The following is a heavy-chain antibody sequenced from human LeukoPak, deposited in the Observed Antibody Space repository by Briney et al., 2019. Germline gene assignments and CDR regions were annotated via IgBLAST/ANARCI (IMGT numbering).Heavy chain of an antibody. V-gene: IGHV3-30-3*01. CDR1: RFTFSSYA. Sequence: PGGSLRLSCAASRFTFSSYAMHWVRQAPGKGLEWVAVISYDGSNKYYADSVKGRFTISRDNSKNTLYLQMNSLRAEDTAVYYCARDGPPRVDDFWSGYPTNYYYGMDVWGQGTTVTVSS. CDR3: ARDGPPRVDDFWSGYPTNYYYGMDV. CDR2: ISYDGSNK. D-gene: IGHD3-3*01. J-gene: IGHJ6*02.